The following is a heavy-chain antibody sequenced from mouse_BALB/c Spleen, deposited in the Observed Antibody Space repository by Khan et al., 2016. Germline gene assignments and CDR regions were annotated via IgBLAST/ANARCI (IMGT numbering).Heavy chain of an antibody. CDR3: ARGRGNYFDY. J-gene: IGHJ2*01. CDR1: GYSITSAYA. CDR2: ISYSDST. V-gene: IGHV3-2*02. Sequence: EVQLEESGPGLVKPSQSLSLTCTVTGYSITSAYAWNWIRQFPGNKLEWMGYISYSDSTSYNPSLKSRISLTRATSKHQFFLQLNSVTTEDIATDYCARGRGNYFDYWCQGTTLTVAS.